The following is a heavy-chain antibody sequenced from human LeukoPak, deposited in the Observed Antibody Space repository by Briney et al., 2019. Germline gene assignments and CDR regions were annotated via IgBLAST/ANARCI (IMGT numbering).Heavy chain of an antibody. J-gene: IGHJ4*02. CDR2: LSGSGGST. CDR3: AKGNWRYFDY. D-gene: IGHD1-1*01. V-gene: IGHV3-23*01. Sequence: GGSLRLSCAASGXTFSTYVLSWVRQAPGKGLEWVLALSGSGGSTYYADSVKGRSTISRDNSKNTLYLQMNSLGADDTAVYYCAKGNWRYFDYWGQGTLVTVSS. CDR1: GXTFSTYV.